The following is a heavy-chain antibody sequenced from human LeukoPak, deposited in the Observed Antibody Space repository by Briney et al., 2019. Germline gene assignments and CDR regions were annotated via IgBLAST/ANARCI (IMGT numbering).Heavy chain of an antibody. CDR3: AKGHRIRGLITFDY. CDR1: GFTFGSYA. J-gene: IGHJ4*02. Sequence: PGGSLRLSCAASGFTFGSYAMTWVRQAPWKGLEWVSGISGGGGSTYYADSVKGRFTISRDNSKNTIYLQMNNLGVEDTAVYYCAKGHRIRGLITFDYWGQGTLVTVSS. CDR2: ISGGGGST. V-gene: IGHV3-23*01. D-gene: IGHD3-10*01.